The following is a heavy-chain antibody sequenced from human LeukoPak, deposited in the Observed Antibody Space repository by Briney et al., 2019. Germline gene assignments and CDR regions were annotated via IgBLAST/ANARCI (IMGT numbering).Heavy chain of an antibody. V-gene: IGHV1-69*04. CDR1: GGTFSSYA. D-gene: IGHD3-10*01. CDR2: IIPILGIA. Sequence: GSSVKVSCKASGGTFSSYAISWVRQAPGQGLEWMGRIIPILGIANYAQKFQGRVTITADKSTSTAYMELSSLRSEDTAVYYCARSVGSRYYGSGREYYYYGMDVWGQGTTVIVSS. CDR3: ARSVGSRYYGSGREYYYYGMDV. J-gene: IGHJ6*02.